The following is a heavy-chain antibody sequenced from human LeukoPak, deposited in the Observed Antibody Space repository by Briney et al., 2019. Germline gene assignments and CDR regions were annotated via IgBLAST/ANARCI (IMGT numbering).Heavy chain of an antibody. Sequence: QPGRSLRLSCAASGFTFSSYGMHWVRQAPGKGLEWVAVISYDGSNKYYADSVKGRFTISRDNSKNTLYLQMNSLRAEDTAVYYCAKGPEEFSGYDMLGDYFDHWGQGTLVTVSS. J-gene: IGHJ4*02. CDR2: ISYDGSNK. D-gene: IGHD5-12*01. CDR1: GFTFSSYG. V-gene: IGHV3-30*18. CDR3: AKGPEEFSGYDMLGDYFDH.